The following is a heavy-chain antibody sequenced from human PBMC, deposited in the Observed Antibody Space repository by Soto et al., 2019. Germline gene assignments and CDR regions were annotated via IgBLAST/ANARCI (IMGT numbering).Heavy chain of an antibody. V-gene: IGHV3-9*01. Sequence: EVQLVESGGGLVQPGRSLRLSCAASGFTFDDYAMHWVRQAPGKGLEWVSGISWNSGSIGYADSVKGRFTNSSDNAKNSLYLQMNRLRAEDTALYYCAKDIRGYSSGWTVAFDIWGQGTMVTVSS. J-gene: IGHJ3*02. CDR1: GFTFDDYA. CDR3: AKDIRGYSSGWTVAFDI. D-gene: IGHD6-19*01. CDR2: ISWNSGSI.